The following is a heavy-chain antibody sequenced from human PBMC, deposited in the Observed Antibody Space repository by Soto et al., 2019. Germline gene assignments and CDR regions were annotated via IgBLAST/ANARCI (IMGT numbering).Heavy chain of an antibody. V-gene: IGHV4-4*07. J-gene: IGHJ4*02. Sequence: SETLSLTCTASGGSISSYYWSWIRQPAGKGLEWIGRIYTSGSTNYNPSLKSRVTMSVDTSKNQFSLKLSSVTAADTAVYYCARGSLAAAGTWPFDYWGQGTLVTVSS. CDR1: GGSISSYY. CDR3: ARGSLAAAGTWPFDY. D-gene: IGHD6-13*01. CDR2: IYTSGST.